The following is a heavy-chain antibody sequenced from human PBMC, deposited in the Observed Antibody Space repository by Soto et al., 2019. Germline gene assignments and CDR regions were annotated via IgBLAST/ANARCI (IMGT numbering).Heavy chain of an antibody. Sequence: GGSLSLSCAASAFMFSNYAMTWVRQAPGKGLEWVSGISGSGGSTYYADSVKGRFTISRDNSKNTLYLQMNSLGAEDTAVYYCAKDHAIFGLVSYLYYYGLDVWGQGTTVTVSS. J-gene: IGHJ6*02. CDR1: AFMFSNYA. V-gene: IGHV3-23*01. CDR2: ISGSGGST. D-gene: IGHD3-3*02. CDR3: AKDHAIFGLVSYLYYYGLDV.